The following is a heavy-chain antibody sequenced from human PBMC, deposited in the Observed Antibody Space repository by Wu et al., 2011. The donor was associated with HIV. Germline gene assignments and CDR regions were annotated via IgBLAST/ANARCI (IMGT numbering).Heavy chain of an antibody. CDR3: AGRQMDDYGDFVSYFDY. Sequence: QVQLMQSGAEVKKPGASVKVSCKTSGYTFTGYYMHWVREVPGQGLEWMGWIHPDGGGRNYVQKFQGRVTMTSDTSTETAYVELTSLTSDDTAVYYCAGRQMDDYGDFVSYFDYWGQGTLVAVSS. V-gene: IGHV1-2*02. CDR1: GYTFTGYY. CDR2: IHPDGGGR. J-gene: IGHJ4*02. D-gene: IGHD4-17*01.